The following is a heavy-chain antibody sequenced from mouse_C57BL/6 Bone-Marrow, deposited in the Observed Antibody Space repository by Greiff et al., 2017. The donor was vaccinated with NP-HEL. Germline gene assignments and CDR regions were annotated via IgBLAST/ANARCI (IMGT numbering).Heavy chain of an antibody. Sequence: QVQLKQSGAELARPGASVKLSCKASGYTFTSYGISWVKQRTGQGLEWIGEIYPRSGNTYYNEKFKGKATLTADKSSSTAYMELRSLTSEDSAVYFCARLRYYDYDRDYFDYWGQGTTLTVSS. CDR3: ARLRYYDYDRDYFDY. CDR1: GYTFTSYG. J-gene: IGHJ2*01. V-gene: IGHV1-81*01. CDR2: IYPRSGNT. D-gene: IGHD2-4*01.